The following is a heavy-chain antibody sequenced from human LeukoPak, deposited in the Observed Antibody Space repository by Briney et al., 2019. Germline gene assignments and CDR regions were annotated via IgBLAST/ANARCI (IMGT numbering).Heavy chain of an antibody. J-gene: IGHJ4*02. V-gene: IGHV3-21*01. CDR3: ARDRSNYYDSSGHYYYFDY. Sequence: GGSLRLSCAASGFTFSSCSMNWVRQAPGKGLEWVSSISTSSGFIFYADSVKGRFTISRDNAKNSLYLQMNSLRAEDTAVYYCARDRSNYYDSSGHYYYFDYWGLGTLVTVSS. D-gene: IGHD3-22*01. CDR2: ISTSSGFI. CDR1: GFTFSSCS.